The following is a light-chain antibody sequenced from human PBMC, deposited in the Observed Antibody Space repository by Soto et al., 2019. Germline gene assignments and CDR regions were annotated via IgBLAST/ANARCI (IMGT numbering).Light chain of an antibody. CDR1: QDITNY. Sequence: DIQMTQSPSSLSASVGDRVNITCQASQDITNYLNWYQQKPGKAPRLLLYDTSSLETGVPSRFSGSGSGTDFTFTISSLQPEDIATYYCQQYMSYSFGQGTKVDIK. CDR2: DTS. CDR3: QQYMSYS. J-gene: IGKJ1*01. V-gene: IGKV1-33*01.